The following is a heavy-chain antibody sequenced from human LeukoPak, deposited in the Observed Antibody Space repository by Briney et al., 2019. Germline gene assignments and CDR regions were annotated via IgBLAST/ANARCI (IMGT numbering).Heavy chain of an antibody. Sequence: GGSLRLSCVVSGFSFRTYAASWVRQAPGKGLEWVSTISNDGDDTYYADSVKGRFIISRDNSKSTLYLQMDSLRAEDTAVYYCADYRKPQGLDYWGQGTLVTVSS. CDR2: ISNDGDDT. CDR3: ADYRKPQGLDY. J-gene: IGHJ4*02. CDR1: GFSFRTYA. V-gene: IGHV3-23*01. D-gene: IGHD1-14*01.